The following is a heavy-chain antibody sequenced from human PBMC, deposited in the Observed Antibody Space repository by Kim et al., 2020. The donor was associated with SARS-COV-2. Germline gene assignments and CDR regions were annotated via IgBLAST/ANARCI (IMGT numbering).Heavy chain of an antibody. CDR1: GGSISSGGYY. CDR2: IYYSGST. V-gene: IGHV4-31*03. CDR3: AGTIYNWNYVVRYFDL. J-gene: IGHJ2*01. Sequence: SETLSLTCTVSGGSISSGGYYWSWIRQHPGKGLEWIGYIYYSGSTYYNPSLKSRVTISVDTSKNQFSLKLSSVTAADTAVYYCAGTIYNWNYVVRYFDLWGRGTLVPVSS. D-gene: IGHD1-7*01.